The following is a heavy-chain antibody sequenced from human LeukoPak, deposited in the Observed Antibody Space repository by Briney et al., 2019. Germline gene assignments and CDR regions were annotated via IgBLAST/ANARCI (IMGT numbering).Heavy chain of an antibody. CDR2: IIPIFGTA. CDR1: GGTFSSYA. D-gene: IGHD6-19*01. J-gene: IGHJ4*02. Sequence: ASVKVSCKASGGTFSSYAISWVRQAPGQGLEWMGGIIPIFGTANYAQKFQGRVTITTDESTSTAYMELSSLRSEDTAVYYCAREPDTAVAGAGVDYWGQGTLVTVSS. V-gene: IGHV1-69*05. CDR3: AREPDTAVAGAGVDY.